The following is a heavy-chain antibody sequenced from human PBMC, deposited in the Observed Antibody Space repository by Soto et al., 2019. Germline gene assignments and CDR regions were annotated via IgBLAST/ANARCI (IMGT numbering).Heavy chain of an antibody. V-gene: IGHV2-5*02. CDR3: ARSPNLITEDAQVGDIDY. CDR2: IYWDDDE. D-gene: IGHD3-10*01. CDR1: GFSLTTDGVG. Sequence: QITLKESGPTLVKPTQTLTLTCTFSGFSLTTDGVGVGWVRQPPGEALEWLALIYWDDDERYSPSLKTRLTITKDTSKNPVVLIMTNMDPVDSATYYCARSPNLITEDAQVGDIDYWGQGNLVTVSS. J-gene: IGHJ4*02.